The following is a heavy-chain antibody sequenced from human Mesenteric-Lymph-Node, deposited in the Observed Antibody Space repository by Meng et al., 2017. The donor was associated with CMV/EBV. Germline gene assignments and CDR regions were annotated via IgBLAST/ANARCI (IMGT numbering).Heavy chain of an antibody. V-gene: IGHV4-4*02. J-gene: IGHJ4*02. CDR3: ARGGAEAPYYFDS. D-gene: IGHD2-21*01. CDR2: IYDMGNT. Sequence: HAQLQESGPGLVGPSGTLSLTCSFSVDSVTNKKWWTWVRQPPGKGLEWIGEIYDMGNTTNKSSLKSRVTISLDKSKNQFSLTLTSVTAADTAVYYCARGGAEAPYYFDSWGLGTLVTVSS. CDR1: VDSVTNKKW.